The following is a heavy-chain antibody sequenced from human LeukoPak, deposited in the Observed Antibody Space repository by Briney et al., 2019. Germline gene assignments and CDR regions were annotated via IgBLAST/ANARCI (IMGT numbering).Heavy chain of an antibody. Sequence: GGSLRLSCAASGFTFSSYWMSWVRQAPGKGLEWVANIKQDGSEKYYVDSVKGRFTISRDNAKNSLYLQMNSLRVEDTAMYYCAGGTGFIIKDWGQGTLVTVSS. J-gene: IGHJ4*02. V-gene: IGHV3-7*03. CDR3: AGGTGFIIKD. D-gene: IGHD3-9*01. CDR1: GFTFSSYW. CDR2: IKQDGSEK.